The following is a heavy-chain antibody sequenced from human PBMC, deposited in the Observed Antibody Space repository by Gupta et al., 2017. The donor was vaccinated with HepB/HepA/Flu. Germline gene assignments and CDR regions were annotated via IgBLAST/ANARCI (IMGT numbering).Heavy chain of an antibody. V-gene: IGHV1-2*02. J-gene: IGHJ3*02. CDR1: GYTFTGYY. Sequence: QVQLVQSGAEVKKPGASVKVSCKASGYTFTGYYMHWVRQAPGQGLEWMGWINPNSGGTNYAQKFQGRVTMTRDTSISTAYMELSRLRSDDTAVYYCARARVGATTADAFDIWGQGTMVTVSS. CDR2: INPNSGGT. D-gene: IGHD1-26*01. CDR3: ARARVGATTADAFDI.